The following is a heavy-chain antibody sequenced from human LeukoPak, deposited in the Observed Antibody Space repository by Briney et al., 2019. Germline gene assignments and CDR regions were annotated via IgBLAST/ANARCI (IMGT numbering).Heavy chain of an antibody. CDR1: GGSFRGYY. Sequence: PSETLSLTCAVYGGSFRGYYWSWIRQPPGKGLEWIGEISLGGSNTYNASLKSRVSEILETSKNQLSLMVSSVTAAATAVYYCARVSSWGRYYSSYYMDVWGEGPRVPV. CDR2: ISLGGSN. CDR3: ARVSSWGRYYSSYYMDV. V-gene: IGHV4-34*01. J-gene: IGHJ6*03. D-gene: IGHD6-13*01.